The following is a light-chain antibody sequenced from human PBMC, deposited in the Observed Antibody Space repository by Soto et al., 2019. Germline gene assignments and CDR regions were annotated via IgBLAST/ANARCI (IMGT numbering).Light chain of an antibody. Sequence: EIVLTQSPGTLSLSPGERATLSCKTSQTISSGFLAWYQQKPGQAPRLLIYVAASRATCIPDRFSGSGSATDFTLTISRGEHEDSAVYYCQLLTFGGGTKVEIK. CDR1: QTISSGF. V-gene: IGKV3-20*01. CDR2: VAA. J-gene: IGKJ4*01. CDR3: QLLT.